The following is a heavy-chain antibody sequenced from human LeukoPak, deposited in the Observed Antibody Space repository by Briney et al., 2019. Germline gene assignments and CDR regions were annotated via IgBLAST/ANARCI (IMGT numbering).Heavy chain of an antibody. D-gene: IGHD4-23*01. Sequence: GGSLRLSCAASGFTFSSYAMSWVRQAPGKGLEWVSAISGSGGSTYYADSVKGRFTIPRDNSKNTLYLQMNSLRAEDTAVYYCAKASYGGNSARNYWGQGTLVTVSS. J-gene: IGHJ4*02. CDR2: ISGSGGST. V-gene: IGHV3-23*01. CDR3: AKASYGGNSARNY. CDR1: GFTFSSYA.